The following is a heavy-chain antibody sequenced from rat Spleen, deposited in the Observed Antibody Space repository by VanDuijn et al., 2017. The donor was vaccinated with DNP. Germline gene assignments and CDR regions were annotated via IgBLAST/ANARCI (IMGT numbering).Heavy chain of an antibody. CDR2: INYSGTT. D-gene: IGHD1-11*01. V-gene: IGHV3-1*01. CDR1: GYSITSNY. CDR3: ARGLNYGGYIYSWYFDF. Sequence: EVQLQESGPGLVKPSQSLSLTCSVTGYSITSNYWAWIRKFPGNKMEWMGYINYSGTTAYNPSLSSRISITRDTSKNQFFLQLNSVTTEDTATYYCARGLNYGGYIYSWYFDFWGPGTMVTVSS. J-gene: IGHJ1*01.